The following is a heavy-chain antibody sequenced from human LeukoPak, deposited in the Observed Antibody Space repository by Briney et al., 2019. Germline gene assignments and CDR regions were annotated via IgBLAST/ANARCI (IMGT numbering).Heavy chain of an antibody. CDR1: GGSISNYY. D-gene: IGHD3-10*01. CDR2: IYYSGST. CDR3: ARNNMVRAVDV. Sequence: SETLSLTCTVSGGSISNYYWNWIRQPPGEGLEWIGYIYYSGSTNYNPSLKSRVTISVDTSKNQFSLKLSSVTAADTAVYYCARNNMVRAVDVWGQGTTVTVSS. V-gene: IGHV4-59*01. J-gene: IGHJ6*02.